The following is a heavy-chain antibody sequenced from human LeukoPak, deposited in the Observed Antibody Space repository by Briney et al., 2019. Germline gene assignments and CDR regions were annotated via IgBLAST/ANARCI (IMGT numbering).Heavy chain of an antibody. J-gene: IGHJ5*02. V-gene: IGHV4-59*01. CDR2: IYYSGST. CDR1: GGSFSNYY. D-gene: IGHD6-13*01. Sequence: MPSQTLSLTCTVSGGSFSNYYWSWVRQPPGKGLEWIGYIYYSGSTNYNPSLKSRVTISVDTSKNQFSLRLNSVTAADTAIYYCARGYTSNWIWFDPWGQGTLVTVSS. CDR3: ARGYTSNWIWFDP.